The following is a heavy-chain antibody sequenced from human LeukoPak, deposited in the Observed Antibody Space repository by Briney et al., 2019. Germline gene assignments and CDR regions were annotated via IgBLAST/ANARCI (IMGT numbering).Heavy chain of an antibody. V-gene: IGHV1-69*04. Sequence: SVKGSCKASGGTFSSYAISWVRQAPGQGLEWMGRIIPILGIANYAQKFQGRVTITADKSTSTAYMELSSLRSEDTAVYYCARDVPGRFRYFDLWGRGTLVTVSS. J-gene: IGHJ2*01. CDR3: ARDVPGRFRYFDL. D-gene: IGHD1-26*01. CDR1: GGTFSSYA. CDR2: IIPILGIA.